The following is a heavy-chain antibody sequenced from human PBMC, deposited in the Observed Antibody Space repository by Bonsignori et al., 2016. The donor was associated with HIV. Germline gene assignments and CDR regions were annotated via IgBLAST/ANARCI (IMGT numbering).Heavy chain of an antibody. D-gene: IGHD5-18*01. CDR1: GFTVSSNY. Sequence: GESLKISCAASGFTVSSNYMSWVRQAPGKGLEWVSVIYSGGSTYYADSVKGRFTISRDNSKNTLYLQMNSLRAEDTAVYYCAGGAMAPRGAFDIWGQGTMVTVSS. CDR3: AGGAMAPRGAFDI. V-gene: IGHV3-53*01. J-gene: IGHJ3*02. CDR2: IYSGGST.